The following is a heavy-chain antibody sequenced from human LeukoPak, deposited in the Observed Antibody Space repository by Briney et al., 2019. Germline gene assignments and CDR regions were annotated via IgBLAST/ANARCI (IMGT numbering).Heavy chain of an antibody. CDR3: AKSVVNSGTYIPFDP. D-gene: IGHD1-26*01. V-gene: IGHV3-53*01. Sequence: GGSLRLSCAASEFIVSINYMTWVRQAPGKGLEWVSLIYSRGDTKYADSVKGRFTISRDKSKNTLYLQMNSLRVEDTAIYYCAKSVVNSGTYIPFDPWGQGTLVTVSS. J-gene: IGHJ5*02. CDR2: IYSRGDT. CDR1: EFIVSINY.